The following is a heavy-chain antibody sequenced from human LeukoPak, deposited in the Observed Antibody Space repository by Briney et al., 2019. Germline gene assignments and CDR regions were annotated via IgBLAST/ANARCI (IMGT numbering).Heavy chain of an antibody. Sequence: PSETLSLTCTVSGGSISSYYWSWIRQPPGKGLEWIGYTYYSGSTNYNPSLKSRVTISVDTSKNQFSLKLSSVTAADTAVYYCARDRGNAFDIWGQGTMVTVSS. CDR3: ARDRGNAFDI. CDR1: GGSISSYY. CDR2: TYYSGST. J-gene: IGHJ3*02. V-gene: IGHV4-59*01. D-gene: IGHD3-10*01.